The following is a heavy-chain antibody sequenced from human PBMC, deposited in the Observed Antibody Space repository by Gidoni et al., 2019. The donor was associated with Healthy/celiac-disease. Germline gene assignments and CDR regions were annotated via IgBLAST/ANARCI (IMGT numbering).Heavy chain of an antibody. D-gene: IGHD6-13*01. V-gene: IGHV1-69*06. J-gene: IGHJ6*02. CDR2: IIPIFGTA. CDR1: GGTFSSSA. Sequence: QVQLVQSGAEVKKPGSSVKVSCKASGGTFSSSAISWVRQAPGQGLEWMGGIIPIFGTANYAQKFQGRVTITADKSTSTAYMELSSLRSEDTAVYYCARDPVFIAAAGTVYYYGMDVWGQGTTVTVSS. CDR3: ARDPVFIAAAGTVYYYGMDV.